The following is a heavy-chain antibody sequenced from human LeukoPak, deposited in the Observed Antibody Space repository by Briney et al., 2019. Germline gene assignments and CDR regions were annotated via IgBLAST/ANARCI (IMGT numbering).Heavy chain of an antibody. V-gene: IGHV3-23*01. J-gene: IGHJ5*01. CDR1: GFTFRSYA. D-gene: IGHD2-2*01. CDR3: AKDESGYCSSSACYKWFDP. Sequence: KSGGSLRLSCTASGFTFRSYAMSWVRQAPGKGLEWVSTISGSGGDIYYADSVKGRFTISRDNSKNTPYLQMNSLRAEDTAVYYCAKDESGYCSSSACYKWFDPWGRGTLVTVSS. CDR2: ISGSGGDI.